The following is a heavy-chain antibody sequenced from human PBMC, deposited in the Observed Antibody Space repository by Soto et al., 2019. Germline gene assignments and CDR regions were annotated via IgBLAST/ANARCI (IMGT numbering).Heavy chain of an antibody. CDR3: ARGRGRITIFGLVINSALSNWFDP. Sequence: SETLSLTCAVYGGSFSGYYWSWIRQPPGKGLEWIGEINHSGSTNYNPSLKSRVTISVDTSKNQFSLKLSSVTAADTAVYYCARGRGRITIFGLVINSALSNWFDPWGQGTLVTVSS. J-gene: IGHJ5*02. CDR2: INHSGST. CDR1: GGSFSGYY. V-gene: IGHV4-34*01. D-gene: IGHD3-3*01.